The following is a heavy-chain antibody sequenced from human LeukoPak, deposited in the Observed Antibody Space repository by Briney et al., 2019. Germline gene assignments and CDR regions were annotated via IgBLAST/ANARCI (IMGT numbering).Heavy chain of an antibody. CDR2: INHSGST. V-gene: IGHV4-34*01. J-gene: IGHJ4*02. Sequence: SETLSLTCAVYGGSFSGYYWSWIRQPPGKGLEWIGEINHSGSTNYNPSLKSRVTISVDTSKNQFSLKLSSVTAADTAVYYCARGALDSYYDCWSGYYETSCCREFDYWGQGTLVTVSS. CDR3: ARGALDSYYDCWSGYYETSCCREFDY. D-gene: IGHD3-3*01. CDR1: GGSFSGYY.